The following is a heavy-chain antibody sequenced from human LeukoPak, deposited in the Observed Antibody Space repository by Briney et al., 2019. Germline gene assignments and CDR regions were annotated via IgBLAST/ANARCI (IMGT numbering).Heavy chain of an antibody. D-gene: IGHD5-18*01. J-gene: IGHJ4*02. CDR1: GGSISSYY. CDR2: IYASETT. CDR3: ARDRDTAMPYYFDS. Sequence: PSETLSLTCTVSGGSISSYYWNWIRQPAGKGLEWIGRIYASETTNYNPSLKSRVTMSVDTSKNQFSLKLSSVTAADTAVYYCARDRDTAMPYYFDSWGQGTLVTVSS. V-gene: IGHV4-4*07.